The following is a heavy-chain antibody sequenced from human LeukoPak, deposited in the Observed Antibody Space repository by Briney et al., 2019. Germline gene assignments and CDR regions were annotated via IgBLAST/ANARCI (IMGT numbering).Heavy chain of an antibody. Sequence: GGSLRLSCAASGFTFSFYAMSWVRQAPGKGLEWVSSISDSGGSTYYADSVKGRFTISRDNSKNTLYLQMNSLRAEDTAVYYCAKVAAAGTFSQFDPWGQGTLVTVSS. D-gene: IGHD6-13*01. J-gene: IGHJ5*02. CDR2: ISDSGGST. V-gene: IGHV3-23*01. CDR3: AKVAAAGTFSQFDP. CDR1: GFTFSFYA.